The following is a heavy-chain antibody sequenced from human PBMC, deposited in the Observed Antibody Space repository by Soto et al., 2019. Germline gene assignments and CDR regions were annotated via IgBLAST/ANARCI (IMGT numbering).Heavy chain of an antibody. CDR2: IIPILGIA. Sequence: QVQLVQSGAEVKKPGSSVKVSCKASGGTFSSYTISWVRQAPGQGLEWMGRIIPILGIANYAQKFQGRVTITADKSTSTADMELSSLRSEGTAVYYCAWGIGYCSSTSCPAGFDYWGQGTLVTVSS. D-gene: IGHD2-2*03. CDR1: GGTFSSYT. V-gene: IGHV1-69*02. CDR3: AWGIGYCSSTSCPAGFDY. J-gene: IGHJ4*02.